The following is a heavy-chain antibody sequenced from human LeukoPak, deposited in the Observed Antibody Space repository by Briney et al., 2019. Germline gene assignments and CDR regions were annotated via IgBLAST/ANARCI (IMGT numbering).Heavy chain of an antibody. CDR1: GFTLSSNY. J-gene: IGHJ4*02. Sequence: GGSLRLSCAASGFTLSSNYMSWVRQAPGKGLEWVSVIYSGGSTYYADSVMGRFTISRDNAKNMLYLQMNSLRAEDTAVYYCARGRGLGELAVASFDSWGQGILVTVSS. CDR3: ARGRGLGELAVASFDS. D-gene: IGHD6-19*01. CDR2: IYSGGST. V-gene: IGHV3-53*01.